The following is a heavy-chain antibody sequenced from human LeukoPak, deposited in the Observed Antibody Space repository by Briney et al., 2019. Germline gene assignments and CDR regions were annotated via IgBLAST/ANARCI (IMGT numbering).Heavy chain of an antibody. D-gene: IGHD3-10*01. CDR3: ATSWVTMVRGVIKSPNWFDP. CDR2: FDPEYGET. Sequence: GASVKVSCKVSGYTFTELSMHWVRQAPGKGLEWMGGFDPEYGETIYAQKFQGSVTMTEDTSTNTAYMELSSLRSEDTAVYYCATSWVTMVRGVIKSPNWFDPWGQGTLVTVSS. V-gene: IGHV1-24*01. J-gene: IGHJ5*02. CDR1: GYTFTELS.